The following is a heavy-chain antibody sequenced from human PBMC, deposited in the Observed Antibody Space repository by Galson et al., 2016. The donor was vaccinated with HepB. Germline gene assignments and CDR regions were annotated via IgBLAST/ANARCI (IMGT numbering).Heavy chain of an antibody. V-gene: IGHV2-5*02. CDR1: GFSLTSSGEG. CDR2: IYWDGDK. Sequence: PALVKPTQTLTLTCTFSGFSLTSSGEGVGWIRQPPGKALEWLSLIYWDGDKRYSPSLKIRLTITADTSKNQVVLTMTNMDPVDRATYYCAHRRRTVVVGTHVGSWGQGILVTVSS. CDR3: AHRRRTVVVGTHVGS. J-gene: IGHJ5*02. D-gene: IGHD2-21*01.